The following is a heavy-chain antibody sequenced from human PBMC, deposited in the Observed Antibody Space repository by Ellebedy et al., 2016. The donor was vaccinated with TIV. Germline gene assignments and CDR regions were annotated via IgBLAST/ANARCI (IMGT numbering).Heavy chain of an antibody. V-gene: IGHV3-11*06. CDR1: GFSFSDHY. Sequence: GESLKISCAASGFSFSDHYMSWIRQAPGKGLEWISFISTSSSHTNYADSVKGRFTISRDNARNSLYLQMNSLRAEDTAVSYCATFRFNWNYFDSWGQGTLVTVSS. D-gene: IGHD1-20*01. CDR2: ISTSSSHT. J-gene: IGHJ4*02. CDR3: ATFRFNWNYFDS.